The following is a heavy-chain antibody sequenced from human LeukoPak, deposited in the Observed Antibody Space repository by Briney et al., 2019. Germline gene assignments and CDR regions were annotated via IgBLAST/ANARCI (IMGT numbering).Heavy chain of an antibody. V-gene: IGHV4-31*03. CDR2: IYYSGST. CDR1: XXXXXXXXXX. D-gene: IGHD6-13*01. CDR3: ARESGAQLA. Sequence: SETLSLTCTXSXXXXXXXXXXWXXIXXXXXXGLEWIGYIYYSGSTYYNPSLKSRVTISVDTSKNQFSLKLSSVTAADTAVYYCARESGAQLAWGQGTLVTVSS. J-gene: IGHJ5*02.